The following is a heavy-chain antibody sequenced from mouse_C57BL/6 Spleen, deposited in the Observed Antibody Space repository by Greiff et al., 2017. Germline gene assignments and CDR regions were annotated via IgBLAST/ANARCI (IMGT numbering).Heavy chain of an antibody. CDR2: IWSGGST. J-gene: IGHJ3*01. D-gene: IGHD4-1*01. Sequence: QVQLQQSGPGLVQPSQRLSITCTVSGFSLTSYGVHWVRQSPGKGLEWLGVIWSGGSTDYNAAFISRLSISKDNSKSQVFFKMNSLQADDTAIYYCATLTGVFAYWGQGTLVTVSA. V-gene: IGHV2-2*01. CDR3: ATLTGVFAY. CDR1: GFSLTSYG.